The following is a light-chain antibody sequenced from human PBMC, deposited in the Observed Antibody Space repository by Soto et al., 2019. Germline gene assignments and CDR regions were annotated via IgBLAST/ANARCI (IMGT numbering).Light chain of an antibody. Sequence: QPVLTKSPSASACLGASGKRTCTLSRGNRSYAISWHQQQPEKGPRYLMKLDSDGSHTQGDAIHDRFSGSSSGAELYLTNSSLQSEDEADYYCQTWGTGIHVVFGGGTKLPVL. J-gene: IGLJ2*01. CDR3: QTWGTGIHVV. CDR2: LDSDGSH. CDR1: RGNRSYA. V-gene: IGLV4-69*01.